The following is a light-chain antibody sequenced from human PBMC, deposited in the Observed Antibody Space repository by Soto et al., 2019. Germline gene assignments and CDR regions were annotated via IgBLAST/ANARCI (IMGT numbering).Light chain of an antibody. Sequence: QTALTQPASVSGSPGQSITISCTGTRSDVGAYNYVSWYQQHPGKAPKLIIYDVGNRPSGVSNRFSGSKSGNTASLTISGLQAEDEADYYCCSFTSSSTRVFGTGTKLTVL. V-gene: IGLV2-14*01. CDR3: CSFTSSSTRV. CDR2: DVG. J-gene: IGLJ1*01. CDR1: RSDVGAYNY.